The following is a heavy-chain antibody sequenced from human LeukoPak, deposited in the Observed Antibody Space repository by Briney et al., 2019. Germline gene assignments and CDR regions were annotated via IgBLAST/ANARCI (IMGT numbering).Heavy chain of an antibody. CDR3: AREDPGRGYYDSSGYQ. CDR2: IYTSGST. J-gene: IGHJ4*02. CDR1: GGSISSYY. V-gene: IGHV4-4*09. Sequence: SETLSLTCTVSGGSISSYYWSWIRQPPGKGLEWIGYIYTSGSTNYNPSLKSRVTISVDTSKNQFSLKLSSVTAADTAVYYCAREDPGRGYYDSSGYQWGQGTLVTVSS. D-gene: IGHD3-22*01.